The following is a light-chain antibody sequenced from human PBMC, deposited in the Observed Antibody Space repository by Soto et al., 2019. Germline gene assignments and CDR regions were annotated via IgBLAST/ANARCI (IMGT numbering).Light chain of an antibody. CDR2: YAS. J-gene: IGLJ3*02. CDR3: QVWDTSSDPSWV. Sequence: SYVLTQPPSVSVAPGKTARITCGGNHIGSKSVHWYQQRPGQAPVLVIYYASDRPSGIAERFSGSNSGNTATLTISRVEAGDEADYYCQVWDTSSDPSWVFGGGTKVTVL. CDR1: HIGSKS. V-gene: IGLV3-21*04.